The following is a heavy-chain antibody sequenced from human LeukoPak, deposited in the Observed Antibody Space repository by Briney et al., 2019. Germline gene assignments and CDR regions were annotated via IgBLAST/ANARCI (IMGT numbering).Heavy chain of an antibody. V-gene: IGHV3-48*01. CDR1: GFTFSTYS. D-gene: IGHD4-17*01. CDR2: ISTTTSAI. CDR3: ARAPYGERGGSDY. J-gene: IGHJ4*02. Sequence: GALRLSCAASGFTFSTYSMNWVRQAPGEGLEWVSYISTTTSAIYYADSVKGRFTVSRDNAKSSLYLQMNSLRADDTAVYYCARAPYGERGGSDYWGQGTLVTVSS.